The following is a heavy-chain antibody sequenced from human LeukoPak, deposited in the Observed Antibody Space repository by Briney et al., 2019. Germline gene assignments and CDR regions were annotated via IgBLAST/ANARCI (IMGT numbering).Heavy chain of an antibody. CDR2: ISYDGSNK. Sequence: GGSLRLSCAASGFTFSSYAMHWVRQAPGKGLEWVAVISYDGSNKYYADSVKGRFTISRDNSKNTLYLQMSSLRAEDTAVYYCARNGDTPDAFDIWGQGTMVTVSS. CDR1: GFTFSSYA. J-gene: IGHJ3*02. CDR3: ARNGDTPDAFDI. D-gene: IGHD4-17*01. V-gene: IGHV3-30*04.